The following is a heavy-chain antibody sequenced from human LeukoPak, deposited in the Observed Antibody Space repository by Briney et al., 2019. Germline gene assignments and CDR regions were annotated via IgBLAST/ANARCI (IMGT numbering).Heavy chain of an antibody. CDR3: ARDVVGDYDPMDV. D-gene: IGHD4-17*01. Sequence: PGGSLRLSCAASGFTFSSYWIHWVRQAPGKGLVWVSRTNSDGSSTTYAGSVKGRFTISRDNAKNTLHLQMNSLRVEDTAVYYCARDVVGDYDPMDVWGQGTLVTVSS. J-gene: IGHJ4*02. V-gene: IGHV3-74*01. CDR1: GFTFSSYW. CDR2: TNSDGSST.